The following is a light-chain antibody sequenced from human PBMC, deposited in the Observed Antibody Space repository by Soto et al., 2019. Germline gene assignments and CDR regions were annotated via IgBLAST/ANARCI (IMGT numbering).Light chain of an antibody. Sequence: DIQMTQSPSTLSASVGDRITIHCRASQSIRSWLAWYQQKPEKAPTLLIYDASILESGVPSRFSGSGSGTEFTLTISSLHPDDFATYYCQHYNEYSSTFGPGTKVDIK. CDR3: QHYNEYSST. CDR2: DAS. CDR1: QSIRSW. V-gene: IGKV1-5*01. J-gene: IGKJ3*01.